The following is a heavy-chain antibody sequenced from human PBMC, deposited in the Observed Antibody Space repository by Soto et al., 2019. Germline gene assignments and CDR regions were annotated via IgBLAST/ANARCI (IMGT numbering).Heavy chain of an antibody. J-gene: IGHJ4*02. V-gene: IGHV4-59*01. D-gene: IGHD3-22*01. Sequence: SETLSLTCTVSGGSISSYYWSWIRQPPGKGLEWIGYIYYSGSTNYNPSLKSRVTISVDTSKNQFSLKLSSVTAADTAVYYCARDLNYDSSGYYVRYFDYWGQGTLVTVSS. CDR3: ARDLNYDSSGYYVRYFDY. CDR1: GGSISSYY. CDR2: IYYSGST.